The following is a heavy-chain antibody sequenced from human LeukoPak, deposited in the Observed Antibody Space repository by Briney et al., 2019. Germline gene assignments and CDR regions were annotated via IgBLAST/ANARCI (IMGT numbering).Heavy chain of an antibody. J-gene: IGHJ4*02. Sequence: ASVKVSCKASGYTFTSYDINWVRQAPGQGLEWMGWISAYNGNTNYAQKLQGRVTMTTDTSTSTAYMELRSLRSDDTAVYYCARGDGSLYYDFWSGYYLNYWGQGTLVTVSS. CDR2: ISAYNGNT. CDR1: GYTFTSYD. V-gene: IGHV1-18*01. CDR3: ARGDGSLYYDFWSGYYLNY. D-gene: IGHD3-3*01.